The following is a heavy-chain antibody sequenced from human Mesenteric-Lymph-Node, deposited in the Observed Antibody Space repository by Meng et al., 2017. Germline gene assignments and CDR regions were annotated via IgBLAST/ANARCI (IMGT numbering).Heavy chain of an antibody. V-gene: IGHV4-30-4*01. J-gene: IGHJ4*02. CDR1: CDSISSGEYF. CDR2: MDYRGST. Sequence: VQLSGAGPGLGQPSQTLSLTCPVPCDSISSGEYFWSWIRQPPGKGLEWIGYMDYRGSTFYNPSLKSRVTISVDTSKNQFSLKLSSVTAADTAVYFCARGELLWDYWGQGTLVTVSS. D-gene: IGHD2-2*01. CDR3: ARGELLWDY.